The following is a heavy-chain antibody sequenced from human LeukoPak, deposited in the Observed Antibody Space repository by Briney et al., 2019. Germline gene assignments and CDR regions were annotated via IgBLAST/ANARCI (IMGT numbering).Heavy chain of an antibody. Sequence: SETLSLTCSVSGGSISSSSYYWGWIRQPPGKGLEWIGSIYYSGSTYDNPSLKSRVTVSVDTSKNQFSLRLRSVTAADTALYYRARLLYDSSGYYYFDYWGQGTLVTVSS. J-gene: IGHJ4*02. CDR1: GGSISSSSYY. V-gene: IGHV4-39*01. D-gene: IGHD3-22*01. CDR3: ARLLYDSSGYYYFDY. CDR2: IYYSGST.